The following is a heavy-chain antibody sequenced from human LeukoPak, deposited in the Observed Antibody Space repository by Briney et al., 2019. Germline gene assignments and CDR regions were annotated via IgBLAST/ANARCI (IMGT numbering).Heavy chain of an antibody. CDR1: GFTFSSYS. D-gene: IGHD5-12*01. J-gene: IGHJ4*02. V-gene: IGHV3-21*01. CDR2: VSRRSSFI. Sequence: GGSLRLSCAASGFTFSSYSMNWVRQAPGKGLEWVSSVSRRSSFIFYADSVQGRFTISRDDAKDSLFLQMNSLRAEDTAVYYCARVSDGYDYFFDYWGQGNLVTVSS. CDR3: ARVSDGYDYFFDY.